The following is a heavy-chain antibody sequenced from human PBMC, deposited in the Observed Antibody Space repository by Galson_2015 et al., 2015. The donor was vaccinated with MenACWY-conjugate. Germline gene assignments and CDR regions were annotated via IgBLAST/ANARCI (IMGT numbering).Heavy chain of an antibody. CDR3: AKDLGVTIFGVVNY. Sequence: SLRLSCAASGFTFSSYGMHWVRQAPGKGLEWVAVISYDGSNKYYADSVKGRFTISRDNSKNTLYLQMNSLRAEDTAVYYCAKDLGVTIFGVVNYWGQGTLVTVSS. V-gene: IGHV3-30*18. CDR2: ISYDGSNK. CDR1: GFTFSSYG. J-gene: IGHJ4*02. D-gene: IGHD3-3*01.